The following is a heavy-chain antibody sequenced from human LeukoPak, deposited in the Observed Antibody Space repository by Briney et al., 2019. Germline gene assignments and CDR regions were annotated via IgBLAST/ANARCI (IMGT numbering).Heavy chain of an antibody. V-gene: IGHV4-34*01. J-gene: IGHJ4*02. Sequence: PSETLSLTCAVYGGSFSGYYWSWIRQPPGKGLEWIGEINHSGSTNYDPSLKSRVTISVDTSKNQFSLKLSSVTAADTAVYYCARGPRLRFLEWPSFFDYWGQGTLVTVSS. D-gene: IGHD3-3*01. CDR2: INHSGST. CDR3: ARGPRLRFLEWPSFFDY. CDR1: GGSFSGYY.